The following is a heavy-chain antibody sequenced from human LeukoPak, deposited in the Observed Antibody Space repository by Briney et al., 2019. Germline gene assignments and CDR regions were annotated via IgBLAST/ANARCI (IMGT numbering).Heavy chain of an antibody. D-gene: IGHD2-21*02. V-gene: IGHV4-34*01. Sequence: SETLSLTCTVSGGSISSYYWSWIRQPPGKGLEWIGEINHSGSTNYNPSLKSRVTISVDTSKNQFSLKLSSVTAADTAVYYCARGPTPGDYYFDYWGQGTLVTVSS. CDR3: ARGPTPGDYYFDY. CDR2: INHSGST. CDR1: GGSISSYY. J-gene: IGHJ4*02.